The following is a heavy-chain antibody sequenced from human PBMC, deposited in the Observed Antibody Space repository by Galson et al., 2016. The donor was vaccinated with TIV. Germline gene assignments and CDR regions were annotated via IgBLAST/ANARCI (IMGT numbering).Heavy chain of an antibody. Sequence: SVKVSCKASGGSLANYAFNWVRQAPGQGLEWMGGILPISQTSNYAQNFLGRVTFTADASSTTVYMELSNLTSDDTAVYYCARDVPCGGACYYFDYWGQGTLVTVSA. CDR3: ARDVPCGGACYYFDY. D-gene: IGHD3-10*01. CDR2: ILPISQTS. V-gene: IGHV1-69*13. CDR1: GGSLANYA. J-gene: IGHJ4*02.